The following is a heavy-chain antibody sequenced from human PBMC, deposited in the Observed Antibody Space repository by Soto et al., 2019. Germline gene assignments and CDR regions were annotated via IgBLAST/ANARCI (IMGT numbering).Heavy chain of an antibody. V-gene: IGHV1-69*08. Sequence: QVQLVQSGAEVKKPGSSVKVSCKASGGTFSSYTISWVRQAPGQGLEWMGRIIPILGIANYAQKFQGRVTITADKSTSTAYMELSSLRSEGTAVYYCARDCSGGSCYVTAPWGQGTLVTVSS. J-gene: IGHJ5*02. D-gene: IGHD2-15*01. CDR3: ARDCSGGSCYVTAP. CDR2: IIPILGIA. CDR1: GGTFSSYT.